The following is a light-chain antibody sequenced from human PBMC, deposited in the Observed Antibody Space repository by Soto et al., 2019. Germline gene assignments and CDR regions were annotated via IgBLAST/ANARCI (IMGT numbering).Light chain of an antibody. CDR1: QQIGDW. V-gene: IGKV1-5*03. J-gene: IGKJ1*01. Sequence: DIQMTQSPSTLSLSVGDRVTITCRASQQIGDWLAWYQHKPGKAPKLLIYKASSLQSGVPSRFSGSGSGAEFTLTITSLQPDDFATYFCQQFEAYPWTFGQGTTVEIK. CDR3: QQFEAYPWT. CDR2: KAS.